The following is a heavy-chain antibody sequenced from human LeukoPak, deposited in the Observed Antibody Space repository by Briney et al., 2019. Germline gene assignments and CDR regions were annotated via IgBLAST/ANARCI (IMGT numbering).Heavy chain of an antibody. D-gene: IGHD1-1*01. CDR1: GFTSSSYG. V-gene: IGHV3-30*18. CDR2: ISYDGSNK. J-gene: IGHJ4*02. Sequence: GRSLRLSCAASGFTSSSYGMHWVRQAPGKGLEWVAVISYDGSNKYYADSVKGRFTISRDNSKNTLYLQMNSLRAEDTAVYYCAKDRGPTGTYYFDYWGQGTLVTVSS. CDR3: AKDRGPTGTYYFDY.